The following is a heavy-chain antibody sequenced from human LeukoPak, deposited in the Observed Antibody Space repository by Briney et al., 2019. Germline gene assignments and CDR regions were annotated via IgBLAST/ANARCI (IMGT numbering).Heavy chain of an antibody. CDR2: ISSSSSYI. Sequence: GGSLRLSCAASGFTFSSYSMNWVRQAPGKGLEWVSSISSSSSYIYYADSVKGRFTISRDNAKNSLYLQMNSLRAEDTAVYCCARDAPRGYYYMDVWGKGTTVTVSS. V-gene: IGHV3-21*01. CDR3: ARDAPRGYYYMDV. CDR1: GFTFSSYS. J-gene: IGHJ6*03.